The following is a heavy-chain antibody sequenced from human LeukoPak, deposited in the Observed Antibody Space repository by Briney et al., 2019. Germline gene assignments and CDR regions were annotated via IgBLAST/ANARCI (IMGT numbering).Heavy chain of an antibody. CDR3: ATRITIFGVVGKGFDY. CDR2: FDPEDGET. Sequence: ASVKVSCKVSGYTLTELSVHWVQQAPGKGLEWMGGFDPEDGETIYAQKFQGRVTMTEDTSTDTAYMELSSLRSEDTAVYYCATRITIFGVVGKGFDYWGQGTLVTVSS. D-gene: IGHD3-3*01. J-gene: IGHJ4*02. CDR1: GYTLTELS. V-gene: IGHV1-24*01.